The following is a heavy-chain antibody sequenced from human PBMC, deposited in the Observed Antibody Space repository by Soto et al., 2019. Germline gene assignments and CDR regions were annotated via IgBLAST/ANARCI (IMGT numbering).Heavy chain of an antibody. V-gene: IGHV1-18*01. J-gene: IGHJ6*02. CDR2: ISAYNGNT. CDR1: GYTFTSYG. Sequence: ASVNVSCKASGYTFTSYGISWVRQAPGQGLEWMGWISAYNGNTNYAQKLQGRVTMTTDTSTSTAYMELRSLRSDDTAVYYCARDLFWSGYYTGHENYGMDVWGQGTTVTVS. CDR3: ARDLFWSGYYTGHENYGMDV. D-gene: IGHD3-3*01.